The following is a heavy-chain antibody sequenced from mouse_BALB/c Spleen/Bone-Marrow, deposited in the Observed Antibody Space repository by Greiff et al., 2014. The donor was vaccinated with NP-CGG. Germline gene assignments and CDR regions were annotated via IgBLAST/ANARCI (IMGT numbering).Heavy chain of an antibody. J-gene: IGHJ2*01. CDR2: IDPSDSET. CDR3: ANLSGYLFDY. CDR1: GYSFTSYW. D-gene: IGHD2-2*01. Sequence: VQLQQSGPQLVRPGTSVKISCKASGYSFTSYWMHWVKQRPGQGLEWIGMIDPSDSETRLNQKFKDKATLTVDKSSSTAYMQLSSPTSEDSAVYYCANLSGYLFDYWGQGTTLTVSS. V-gene: IGHV1S127*01.